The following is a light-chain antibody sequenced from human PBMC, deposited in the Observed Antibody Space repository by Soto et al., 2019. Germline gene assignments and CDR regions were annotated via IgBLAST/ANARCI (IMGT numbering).Light chain of an antibody. V-gene: IGLV2-23*01. Sequence: QSALTQPASVSGSLGQSITISCIGTSSNIGSYNLVSWYQHPPGKAPKIMIFEGSKRPAGVSIRFTGSRSGNTASLTISGLQAEDEADYYCCSFAGSGTQYVFGTGTKVTVL. CDR2: EGS. CDR3: CSFAGSGTQYV. CDR1: SSNIGSYNL. J-gene: IGLJ1*01.